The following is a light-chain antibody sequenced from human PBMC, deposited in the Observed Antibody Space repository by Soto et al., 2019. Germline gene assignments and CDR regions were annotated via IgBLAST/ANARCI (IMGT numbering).Light chain of an antibody. Sequence: QSALTQPPSASGSPGQSVTISCTGTSSDVGAYNYLSWYQQHPGKAPKLMIYEVSKRPSGVPDRFSGSKPGNTASLTVSGLQAEYEADYYCSAYAGSNNYVFGTGTKLTVL. J-gene: IGLJ1*01. CDR2: EVS. CDR3: SAYAGSNNYV. V-gene: IGLV2-8*01. CDR1: SSDVGAYNY.